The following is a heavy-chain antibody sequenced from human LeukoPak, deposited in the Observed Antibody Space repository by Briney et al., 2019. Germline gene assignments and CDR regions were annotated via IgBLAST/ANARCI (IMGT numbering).Heavy chain of an antibody. V-gene: IGHV3-30*02. CDR1: GFTFSIYG. CDR2: IRYDGSNK. J-gene: IGHJ4*02. Sequence: GGSLSLSCGASGFTFSIYGVHWVRQAPDRGREWVAYIRYDGSNKFHRDSVKGRLHIPRDNSKNTIYLHMNSVRAEDTAVYVCAKEHPRYSSGYGVDYWGQGTLVTVSS. D-gene: IGHD6-19*01. CDR3: AKEHPRYSSGYGVDY.